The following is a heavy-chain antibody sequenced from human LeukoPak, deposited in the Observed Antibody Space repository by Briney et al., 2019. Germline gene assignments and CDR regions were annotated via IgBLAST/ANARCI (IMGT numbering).Heavy chain of an antibody. CDR1: GYTFFSSD. V-gene: IGHV1-18*01. CDR2: ISTSIGDT. J-gene: IGHJ5*02. D-gene: IGHD1-14*01. Sequence: ASVKVSCKASGYTFFSSDITWVRQAPGQGLEWIGRISTSIGDTNYAAKLQGRVTMTTDTSTSTVYMELGSLTFDDTAVYFCARDPYHRLGPPLDLWGQGTLVTVSS. CDR3: ARDPYHRLGPPLDL.